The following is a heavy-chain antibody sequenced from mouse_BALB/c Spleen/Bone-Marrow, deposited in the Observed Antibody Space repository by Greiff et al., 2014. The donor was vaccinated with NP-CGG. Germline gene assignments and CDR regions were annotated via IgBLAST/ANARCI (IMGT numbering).Heavy chain of an antibody. D-gene: IGHD1-1*01. CDR3: VRGHCYYVGYYFDN. J-gene: IGHJ2*01. CDR1: GFNIKDTY. Sequence: VQLQQSGAEPVKPGASVKLSCTASGFNIKDTYMHWVKQRPEQGLEWIGRIDPANGNTKYDPKFQGKATITADTSSNTAYLQLRSLTADDTSVYESVRGHCYYVGYYFDNWSQGTTLTVSS. CDR2: IDPANGNT. V-gene: IGHV14-3*02.